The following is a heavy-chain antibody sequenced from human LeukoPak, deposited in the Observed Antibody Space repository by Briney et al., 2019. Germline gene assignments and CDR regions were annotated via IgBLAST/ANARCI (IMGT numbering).Heavy chain of an antibody. V-gene: IGHV1-2*02. CDR2: INPNSDGT. Sequence: ASVKVSCKASGYTFTAYYMHWLRQAPGQGLKWMGWINPNSDGTTYTQKFQGRVTMTRDTSTNTAYMELSGLRSDDTAVYYCARGWELMRRFDSWGQGTLVTVSS. D-gene: IGHD1-26*01. CDR3: ARGWELMRRFDS. CDR1: GYTFTAYY. J-gene: IGHJ4*02.